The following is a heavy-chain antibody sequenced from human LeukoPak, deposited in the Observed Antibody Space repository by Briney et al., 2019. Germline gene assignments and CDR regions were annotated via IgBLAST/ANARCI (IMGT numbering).Heavy chain of an antibody. J-gene: IGHJ4*02. V-gene: IGHV4-34*01. CDR1: GGSFSGYY. CDR2: INHSGSS. Sequence: PSETLSLTCAVYGGSFSGYYWTWIRQPPGKGLEWIGEINHSGSSNYNPSLKSRVIIAVDTSKNQFSLKVRSVTAADTAVYYCARARETAPIDSWGQGTLVTVSS. CDR3: ARARETAPIDS. D-gene: IGHD5-18*01.